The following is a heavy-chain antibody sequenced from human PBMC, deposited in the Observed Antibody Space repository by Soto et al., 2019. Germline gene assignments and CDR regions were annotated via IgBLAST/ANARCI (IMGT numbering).Heavy chain of an antibody. Sequence: RSSLSLSCAASGSTFTRYSMNWVRQAPGKGLEWVSSISSTTNYIYYGESMKGRYTISRDNAKNSLYLEMNSLRAEDTAVYYCARESEDLTSNFDYWGQGTLDTVSS. CDR2: ISSTTNYI. V-gene: IGHV3-21*06. CDR3: ARESEDLTSNFDY. CDR1: GSTFTRYS. J-gene: IGHJ4*02.